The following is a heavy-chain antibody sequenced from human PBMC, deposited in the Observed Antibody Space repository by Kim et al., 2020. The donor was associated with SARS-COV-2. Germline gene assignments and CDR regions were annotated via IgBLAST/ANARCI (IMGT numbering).Heavy chain of an antibody. V-gene: IGHV4-34*01. J-gene: IGHJ6*02. Sequence: SETLSLTCAVYDGSFSGYYWTRIRQPPGMGLELIGEIDHSASAYYNPSLQGRVSISLDTSKNQFSLKLTSVTAADTGVYFCARIRRGDHGSGSVWARYYYYGLDIWGQGTTVTVSS. CDR1: DGSFSGYY. CDR2: IDHSASA. D-gene: IGHD3-10*01. CDR3: ARIRRGDHGSGSVWARYYYYGLDI.